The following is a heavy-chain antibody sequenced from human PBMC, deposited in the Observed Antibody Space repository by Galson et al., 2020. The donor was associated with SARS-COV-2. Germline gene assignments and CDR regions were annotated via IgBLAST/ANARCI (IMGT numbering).Heavy chain of an antibody. CDR2: VYCSGRT. D-gene: IGHD2-2*01. V-gene: IGHV4-30-4*01. CDR3: ARVVDPSSYAAGQDS. Sequence: ETSETLSLTCTVSGGSITSGNYCWSWIRQPPGKGLEWIGYVYCSGRTYYNPSLKSRVSTSLDTSKNQFSLKLTSVTVADTAVYYCARVVDPSSYAAGQDSWSHGALVTVSS. CDR1: GGSITSGNYC. J-gene: IGHJ5*01.